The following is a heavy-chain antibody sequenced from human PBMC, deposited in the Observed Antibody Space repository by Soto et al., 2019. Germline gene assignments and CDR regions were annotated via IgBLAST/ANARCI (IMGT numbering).Heavy chain of an antibody. CDR3: AIRGASEDSSSADDAFDI. CDR1: GYTFTSYA. Sequence: ASVKVSCKASGYTFTSYAMHWVRQAPGQRLEWMGWINACNGNTKYSQKFQGRVTITRDTSASTAYMELSSLRSEDPAVYYCAIRGASEDSSSADDAFDIWGQGTMVTVSS. V-gene: IGHV1-3*01. CDR2: INACNGNT. D-gene: IGHD6-6*01. J-gene: IGHJ3*02.